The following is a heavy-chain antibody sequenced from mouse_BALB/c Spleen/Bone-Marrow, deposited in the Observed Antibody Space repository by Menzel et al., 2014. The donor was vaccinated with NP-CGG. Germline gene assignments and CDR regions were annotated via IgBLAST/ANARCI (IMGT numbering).Heavy chain of an antibody. D-gene: IGHD2-2*01. CDR3: TRYGYDPLYAMDY. Sequence: VQLQQSGAELVKPGASVKLSCKASGYTFTSYYMYWVKQRPGQGLEWIGGINPSNGGTNFNEKFKSKATPTVDKSSSTAYMQLSSLTSEDSAVYYCTRYGYDPLYAMDYWGQGTSVTVSS. CDR2: INPSNGGT. V-gene: IGHV1S81*02. CDR1: GYTFTSYY. J-gene: IGHJ4*01.